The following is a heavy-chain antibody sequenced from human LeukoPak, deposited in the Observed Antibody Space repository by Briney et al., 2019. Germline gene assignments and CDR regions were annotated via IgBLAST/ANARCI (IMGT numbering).Heavy chain of an antibody. D-gene: IGHD1-26*01. CDR3: ARRIVGASPAFDY. J-gene: IGHJ4*02. Sequence: GGSLRLSCAASGFTFSSHAMGWVRQAPGKGLEWVSSIGDSGNTYYADSVKGRFTVSRDNSKDTLYLQMNSLRAEDTAIYYCARRIVGASPAFDYWGQGTLITVSS. CDR1: GFTFSSHA. V-gene: IGHV3-23*01. CDR2: IGDSGNT.